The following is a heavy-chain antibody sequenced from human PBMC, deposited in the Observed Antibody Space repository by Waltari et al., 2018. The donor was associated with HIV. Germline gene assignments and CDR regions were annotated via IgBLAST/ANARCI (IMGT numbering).Heavy chain of an antibody. V-gene: IGHV3-33*01. J-gene: IGHJ4*01. CDR1: GFTVSSYG. Sequence: QDPLVESGGGVVPPVRALRLSCAASGFTVSSYGMHWVRQATGKGLEWVAVIWYDGSNKYYADAVKGRFTISRENSNNTLYLQMNSLRAEDTAVYYCARDPYYYDSSGYHGHFD. CDR3: ARDPYYYDSSGYHGHFD. CDR2: IWYDGSNK. D-gene: IGHD3-22*01.